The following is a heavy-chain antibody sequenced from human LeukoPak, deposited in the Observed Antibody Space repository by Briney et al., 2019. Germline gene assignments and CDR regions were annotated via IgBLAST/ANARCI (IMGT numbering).Heavy chain of an antibody. J-gene: IGHJ4*02. CDR1: GGSVSGNY. CDR3: ANSISMDFEF. D-gene: IGHD2/OR15-2a*01. V-gene: IGHV4-4*07. CDR2: IYNGGNT. Sequence: SETLSLTCTVSGGSVSGNYWNWIRQPAGKGLEWIGRIYNGGNTNYNPSLESRVTISIDGSKNQFSLKLTSVTAADTAVYYCANSISMDFEFWGQGTLVTVSS.